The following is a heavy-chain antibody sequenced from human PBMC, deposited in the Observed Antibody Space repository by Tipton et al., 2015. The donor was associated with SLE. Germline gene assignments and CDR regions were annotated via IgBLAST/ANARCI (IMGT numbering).Heavy chain of an antibody. CDR3: AKDLAGRPLDYYYGMDV. CDR1: GFTFDDYA. CDR2: ISWNSGSI. J-gene: IGHJ6*02. D-gene: IGHD6-19*01. Sequence: RSLRLSCAASGFTFDDYAMHWVRQAPGKGLEWVSGISWNSGSIGYADSVKGRFTISRDNAKNSLYLQMNSLRAEDTALYYCAKDLAGRPLDYYYGMDVWGQGTTVTVSS. V-gene: IGHV3-9*01.